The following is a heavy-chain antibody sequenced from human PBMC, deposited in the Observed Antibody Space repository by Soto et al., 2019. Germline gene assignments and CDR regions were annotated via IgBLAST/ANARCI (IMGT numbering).Heavy chain of an antibody. J-gene: IGHJ6*02. CDR1: GDSVSSNSAA. V-gene: IGHV6-1*01. CDR2: TYYRSKWYN. CDR3: PRDEGNSGSYSLLEYSYYGMEV. Sequence: SQTLSLTCAISGDSVSSNSAACNWIRQSPSRGLEWLGRTYYRSKWYNDYAVSVKSRITINPDTSKNQFSLQLNAVTHEDTAAYYWPRDEGNSGSYSLLEYSYYGMEVWRQGPTVTGYS. D-gene: IGHD1-26*01.